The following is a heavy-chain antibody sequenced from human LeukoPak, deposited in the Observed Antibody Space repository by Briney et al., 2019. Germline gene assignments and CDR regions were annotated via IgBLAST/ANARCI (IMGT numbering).Heavy chain of an antibody. CDR3: ARPPGYGSGSYGGDWFDP. CDR2: IIPIFGTA. V-gene: IGHV1-69*01. J-gene: IGHJ5*02. CDR1: GGTFSSYA. D-gene: IGHD3-10*01. Sequence: SVKVSCKASGGTFSSYAISWVRQAPGQGLEWMGGIIPIFGTANYAQKFQGRVTITADESTSTAYMELSSLRSEDTAVYYCARPPGYGSGSYGGDWFDPWGQGTLVTVSS.